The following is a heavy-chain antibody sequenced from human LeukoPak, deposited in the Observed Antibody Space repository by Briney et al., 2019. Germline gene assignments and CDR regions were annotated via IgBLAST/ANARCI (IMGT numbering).Heavy chain of an antibody. D-gene: IGHD3-3*01. J-gene: IGHJ4*02. V-gene: IGHV3-7*01. Sequence: GGSLRLSCIASEFIFSNYWMTWVRQSPGKGLEWVANVKYDGSEKYYVDSVNGRFTISRDNAKNSLYLQMNSLRAEDTAVYYCARAPREWLLGYYFDYWGQGTLVTVSS. CDR2: VKYDGSEK. CDR1: EFIFSNYW. CDR3: ARAPREWLLGYYFDY.